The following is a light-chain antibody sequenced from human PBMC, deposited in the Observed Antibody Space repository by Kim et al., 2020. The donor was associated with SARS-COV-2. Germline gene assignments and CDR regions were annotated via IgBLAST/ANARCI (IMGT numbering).Light chain of an antibody. J-gene: IGLJ2*01. CDR1: SSDIGGYDY. CDR2: EVS. CDR3: SAYAGSNNLI. Sequence: QSALTQPPSASGSPGQSVTISCAGTSSDIGGYDYVSWYQQHPGKAPKLVIYEVSKRPSGVPDRFSGSKSGTTASLTVSRLQAEDEADYFCSAYAGSNNLIFGGGTQLTVL. V-gene: IGLV2-8*01.